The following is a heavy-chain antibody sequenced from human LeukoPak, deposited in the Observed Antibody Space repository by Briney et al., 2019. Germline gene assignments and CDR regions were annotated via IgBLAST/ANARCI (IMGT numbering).Heavy chain of an antibody. V-gene: IGHV1-2*02. J-gene: IGHJ4*02. D-gene: IGHD6-19*01. Sequence: AAVKVSCKASGYTFTAYYIHWLRQAPGQGPEWMGWIKPDSGSSHYAQKFQGRVTMTRDTSSNSAYMDLTRLKSDDTAVYYCARARVPIAVAGLYYFDYWGQGDLVTVSS. CDR2: IKPDSGSS. CDR3: ARARVPIAVAGLYYFDY. CDR1: GYTFTAYY.